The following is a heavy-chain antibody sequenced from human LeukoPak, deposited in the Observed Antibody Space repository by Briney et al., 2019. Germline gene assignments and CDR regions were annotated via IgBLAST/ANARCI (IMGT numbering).Heavy chain of an antibody. CDR1: GFGFGSDW. Sequence: GGSLRLSCAVSGFGFGSDWMSWVRQAPGKGLEWVATISPDGSEKFYVDAVKGRFIISRDNGKNSLYVQLNSLRADDTAVYYCARYYDPPVGDAFDLWGQGTMVTVSS. D-gene: IGHD3-16*01. J-gene: IGHJ3*01. V-gene: IGHV3-7*01. CDR2: ISPDGSEK. CDR3: ARYYDPPVGDAFDL.